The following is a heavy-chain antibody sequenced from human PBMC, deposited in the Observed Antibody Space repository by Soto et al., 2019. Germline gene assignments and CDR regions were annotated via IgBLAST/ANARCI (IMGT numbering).Heavy chain of an antibody. V-gene: IGHV3-66*01. J-gene: IGHJ6*02. Sequence: GSLRLSCAASGFTVSSNYMSWVRQAPGKGLEWVSVIYSGGSTYYADSVKGRFTISRDNSKNTLYLQMNSLRAEDTAVYYCALEGAAAGTDYYYGMDVWGQGTTVTVSS. CDR1: GFTVSSNY. D-gene: IGHD6-13*01. CDR3: ALEGAAAGTDYYYGMDV. CDR2: IYSGGST.